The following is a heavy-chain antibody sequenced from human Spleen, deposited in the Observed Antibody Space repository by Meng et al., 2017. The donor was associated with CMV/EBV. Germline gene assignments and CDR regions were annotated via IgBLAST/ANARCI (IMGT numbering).Heavy chain of an antibody. V-gene: IGHV1-2*02. J-gene: IGHJ4*02. CDR3: ARIPRAAAGRMLGDY. Sequence: ASVKVSCKASGCTFTGYYMHWVRQAPGQGLEWMGWINPNSGGTNYAQKFQGRVTMTRDTSISTAYMELSRLRSDDTAVYYCARIPRAAAGRMLGDYWGQGTLVTVSS. D-gene: IGHD6-13*01. CDR2: INPNSGGT. CDR1: GCTFTGYY.